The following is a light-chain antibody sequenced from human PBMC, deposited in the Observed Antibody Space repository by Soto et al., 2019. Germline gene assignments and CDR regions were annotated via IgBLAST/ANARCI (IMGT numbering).Light chain of an antibody. CDR3: TQYSSSPPEFT. CDR2: VSS. Sequence: EIVLTQSPGTLSVSPGERVTLSCRASQSVNSNYLAWYQHRPGQAPRLLIFVSSYRATGIPDRFSGSGSGTDFPLTIRRLEPEDFAVYYCTQYSSSPPEFTFGPGTKVDSK. CDR1: QSVNSNY. J-gene: IGKJ3*01. V-gene: IGKV3-20*01.